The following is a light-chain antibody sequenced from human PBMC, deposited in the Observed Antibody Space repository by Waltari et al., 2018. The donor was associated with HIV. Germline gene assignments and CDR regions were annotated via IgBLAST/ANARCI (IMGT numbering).Light chain of an antibody. CDR3: LQYDDSPRT. V-gene: IGKV3-20*01. CDR1: KRLGSGL. J-gene: IGKJ4*02. CDR2: GAS. Sequence: VLTQSPGILSLSVGDKATLSCRASKRLGSGLFGSTFFGTSSLAWYQQRPGQAPKVLIYGASSRATGVPDRFSGSESGPDFTLVINGLQPEDFATYYCLQYDDSPRTFGRGTKVEF.